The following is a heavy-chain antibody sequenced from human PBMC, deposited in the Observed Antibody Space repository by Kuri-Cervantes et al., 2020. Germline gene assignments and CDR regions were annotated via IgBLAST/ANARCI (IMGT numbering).Heavy chain of an antibody. V-gene: IGHV4-4*07. CDR2: IYTSGST. D-gene: IGHD3-10*01. Sequence: SETLSLTCTVSGGSISSYYWSWIRQRAGKGLEWIGRIYTSGSTNYNPSLKSRVTMSVDTSKNQFSLKLSSVTAADTAVYYCARERITMVRGVTWFDPWGQGTLVTVSS. CDR1: GGSISSYY. CDR3: ARERITMVRGVTWFDP. J-gene: IGHJ5*02.